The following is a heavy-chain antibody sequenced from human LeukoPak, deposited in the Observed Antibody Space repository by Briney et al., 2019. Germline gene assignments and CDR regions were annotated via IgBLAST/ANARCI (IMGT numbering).Heavy chain of an antibody. D-gene: IGHD6-19*01. J-gene: IGHJ4*02. V-gene: IGHV4-59*08. CDR3: ARRKRGSGGPFDY. Sequence: SETLSLTCTVSGGSIRDYYWTWIRQSPGTGLEWIGYMDYSGSTAYNPSLKSRVTISIDTSKKQFSLELSSVTAADTAIYFCARRKRGSGGPFDYWGQGTLVTVSS. CDR2: MDYSGST. CDR1: GGSIRDYY.